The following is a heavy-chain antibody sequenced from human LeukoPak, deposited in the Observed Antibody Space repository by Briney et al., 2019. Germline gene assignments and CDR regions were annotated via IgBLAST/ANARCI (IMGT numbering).Heavy chain of an antibody. CDR3: AKGLWFGSRGAFDI. CDR1: GFTFSNYW. Sequence: GGSLRLSCEGSGFTFSNYWMSWVRQAPGKGLEWVANIQQHGSETYYGDSVKGRFTISRDNVKNSLYLQMNSLRAEDTAVYYCAKGLWFGSRGAFDIWGQGTMVTVSS. V-gene: IGHV3-7*01. D-gene: IGHD3-10*01. CDR2: IQQHGSET. J-gene: IGHJ3*02.